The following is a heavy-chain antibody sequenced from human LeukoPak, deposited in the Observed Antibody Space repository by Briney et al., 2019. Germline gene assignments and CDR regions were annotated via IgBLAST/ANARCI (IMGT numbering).Heavy chain of an antibody. CDR3: AKDGAGGYNRD. D-gene: IGHD1-14*01. CDR2: IGGNGSSN. V-gene: IGHV3-23*01. CDR1: GFTCSSYA. Sequence: GGSLRRSCSASGFTCSSYAMSWDRHAPGKGLEWVSAIGGNGSSNYYAKPVRSRFTISRDNSKTTLYLQMSSMRDEDTVVYYSAKDGAGGYNRDWGHGTLVTVSS. J-gene: IGHJ4*01.